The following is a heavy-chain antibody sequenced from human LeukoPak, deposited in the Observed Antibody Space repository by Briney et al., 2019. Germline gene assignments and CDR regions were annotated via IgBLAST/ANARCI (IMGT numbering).Heavy chain of an antibody. CDR3: ARNRVEFDY. CDR1: GGSISSYY. CDR2: IYYSGST. J-gene: IGHJ4*02. V-gene: IGHV4-59*01. D-gene: IGHD3-3*01. Sequence: SETLSLTCTVSGGSISSYYWSWIRQPPGKGLEWIGDIYYSGSTTYNPSLKSRVTISVDTSKNQISLKLSSVTAADTAVYYCARNRVEFDYWGQGTLVTVSS.